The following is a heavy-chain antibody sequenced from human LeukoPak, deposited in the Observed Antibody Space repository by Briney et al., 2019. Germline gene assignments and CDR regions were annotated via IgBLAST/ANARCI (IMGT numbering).Heavy chain of an antibody. CDR3: ARVKTMVPQDY. Sequence: GGSLRLSCAASGFTFSSYWMSWVRQAPGKRLEWVANIKQDGSEKYYVDSVKGRFTISRDNAKNSLYLQMNSLRAEDTAVYYCARVKTMVPQDYWGQGTLVTVSS. D-gene: IGHD3-10*01. J-gene: IGHJ4*02. V-gene: IGHV3-7*01. CDR1: GFTFSSYW. CDR2: IKQDGSEK.